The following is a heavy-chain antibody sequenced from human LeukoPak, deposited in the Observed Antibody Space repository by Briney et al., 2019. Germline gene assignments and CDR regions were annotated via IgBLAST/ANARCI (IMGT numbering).Heavy chain of an antibody. CDR1: GFTYSHFG. CDR2: IWSDGTEK. Sequence: PGRSLRLSCAASGFTYSHFGMHWVRQAPGKGLELVAVIWSDGTEKYYGDAVKGRFTISRDNSRNTLYLQMNSLRDDDTAVYYCAKDAQRGFDYSNSLEYWGQGTLVTVSS. D-gene: IGHD4-11*01. CDR3: AKDAQRGFDYSNSLEY. J-gene: IGHJ4*02. V-gene: IGHV3-33*06.